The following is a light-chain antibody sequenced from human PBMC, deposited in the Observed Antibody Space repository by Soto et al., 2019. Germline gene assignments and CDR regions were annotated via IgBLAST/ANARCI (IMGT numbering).Light chain of an antibody. CDR3: QSYDISLSGWRV. J-gene: IGLJ3*02. Sequence: QAVVTQPPSVSGAPGQRVTISCTGSSSNIGAGYDVHWYQQLPGTAPKLLIYSNSNRPSGVPDRFSGSKSGTSASLAITGLQAEDEADYYCQSYDISLSGWRVFGGGTKLTVL. V-gene: IGLV1-40*01. CDR1: SSNIGAGYD. CDR2: SNS.